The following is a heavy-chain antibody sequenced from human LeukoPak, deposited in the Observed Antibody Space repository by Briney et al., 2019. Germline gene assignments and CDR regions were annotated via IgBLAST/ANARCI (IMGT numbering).Heavy chain of an antibody. D-gene: IGHD1-26*01. CDR1: GFTFDDYA. CDR2: ISWNSGSI. V-gene: IGHV3-9*01. Sequence: GRSLRLSCAASGFTFDDYAMHWVRQAPGKGLEWVSGISWNSGSIGYADSVKGRFTISRDNAKNSLYLQMNSLRAEDTALYYCAKGVGGLDWGQGTLVTVSS. J-gene: IGHJ4*02. CDR3: AKGVGGLD.